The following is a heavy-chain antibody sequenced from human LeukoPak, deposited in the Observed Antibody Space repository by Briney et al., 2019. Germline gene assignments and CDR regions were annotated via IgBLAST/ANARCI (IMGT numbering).Heavy chain of an antibody. D-gene: IGHD2-2*02. Sequence: GGSLRLSCAASGFTFSSYWMSWVRQAPGKGLEWVANIKQDGREKYYVDSVKGRFTISRDNAKNSLYLQMNSLRAEDTAVYYCARSMNIVVVPAAIEKRFDYYYMDVWGKGTTVTVSS. CDR3: ARSMNIVVVPAAIEKRFDYYYMDV. V-gene: IGHV3-7*01. CDR1: GFTFSSYW. CDR2: IKQDGREK. J-gene: IGHJ6*03.